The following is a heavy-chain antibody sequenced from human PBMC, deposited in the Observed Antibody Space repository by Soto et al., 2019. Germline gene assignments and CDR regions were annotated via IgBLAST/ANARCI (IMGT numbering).Heavy chain of an antibody. CDR2: IYSGGST. D-gene: IGHD3-10*01. V-gene: IGHV3-66*01. CDR1: GFTVSSNY. CDR3: ARDIKHYYGAGSYYIHYYYYMDV. J-gene: IGHJ6*03. Sequence: GGSLRLSCAASGFTVSSNYMSWVRQAPGKGLEWVSVIYSGGSTYYADSVKGRFTISRDNSKNTLYLQMNSLRAEDTAVYYCARDIKHYYGAGSYYIHYYYYMDVWGKGTTVTVSS.